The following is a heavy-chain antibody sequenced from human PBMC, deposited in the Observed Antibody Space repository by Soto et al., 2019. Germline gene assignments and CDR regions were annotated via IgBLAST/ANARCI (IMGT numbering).Heavy chain of an antibody. CDR2: ISYDGSNK. CDR1: GFTFSSYG. V-gene: IGHV3-30*18. Sequence: GGSLRLSCAASGFTFSSYGMHWVRQAPGKGLEWVAVISYDGSNKYYADSVKGRFTISRDNSKNTLYLQMNSLRAEDTAVYYCAKDLWVSGSYYDYWGQGTLVTVSS. J-gene: IGHJ4*02. D-gene: IGHD1-26*01. CDR3: AKDLWVSGSYYDY.